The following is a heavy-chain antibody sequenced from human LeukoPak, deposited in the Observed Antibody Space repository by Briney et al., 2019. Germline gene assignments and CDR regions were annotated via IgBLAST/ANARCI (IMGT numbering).Heavy chain of an antibody. CDR1: GFTFSSYA. Sequence: PGGSLRLSCAASGFTFSSYAMSWVRQAPGKGLEWVGRIKSKTDGGTTDYAAPVKGRFTISRDDSENTLYLQMNSLKTEDTAVYYCTTHLGYSSSSSWGQGTLVTVSS. J-gene: IGHJ5*02. V-gene: IGHV3-15*01. CDR2: IKSKTDGGTT. D-gene: IGHD6-6*01. CDR3: TTHLGYSSSSS.